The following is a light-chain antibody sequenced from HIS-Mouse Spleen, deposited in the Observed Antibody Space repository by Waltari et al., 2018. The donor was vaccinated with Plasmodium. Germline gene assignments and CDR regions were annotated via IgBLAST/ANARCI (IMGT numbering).Light chain of an antibody. Sequence: EIVMTQSPATLYVSPGARATLSCRASQSVSSNFAWYQQKPGQAPRPLIYGASTRATGIPARFSGSGSGTEFTLTISSLQSEDFAVYYCQQYNNWSFTFGPGTKVDIK. J-gene: IGKJ3*01. CDR1: QSVSSN. V-gene: IGKV3-15*01. CDR3: QQYNNWSFT. CDR2: GAS.